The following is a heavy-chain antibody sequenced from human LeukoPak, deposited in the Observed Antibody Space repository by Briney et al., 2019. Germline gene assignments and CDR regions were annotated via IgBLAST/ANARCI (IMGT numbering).Heavy chain of an antibody. V-gene: IGHV6-1*01. J-gene: IGHJ4*02. Sequence: SQTLSPTCAISGDSVSSNSAAWNWIRQSPSRGLEWLGRTYYRSKWYNDYAVSVKSRITINPDTSKNQFSLQLNSVTPEDTAVYYCAREGVYSGSYPGRRAFDYWGQGTLVTVSS. CDR2: TYYRSKWYN. CDR3: AREGVYSGSYPGRRAFDY. CDR1: GDSVSSNSAA. D-gene: IGHD1-26*01.